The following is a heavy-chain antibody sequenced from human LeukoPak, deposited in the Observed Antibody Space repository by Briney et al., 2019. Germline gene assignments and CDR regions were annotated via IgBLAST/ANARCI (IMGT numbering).Heavy chain of an antibody. J-gene: IGHJ3*02. Sequence: GGSLRLSCAASGFTFSSFTMTWVRQAPVKGLEWVSSMSGSDGYIYYADSVKGRFTISRDNAKNSLYLQMNSLRAEDTAVYYCAKDRVWVVPAAKGAFDIWGQGTMVTVSS. CDR1: GFTFSSFT. CDR2: MSGSDGYI. D-gene: IGHD2-2*01. V-gene: IGHV3-21*04. CDR3: AKDRVWVVPAAKGAFDI.